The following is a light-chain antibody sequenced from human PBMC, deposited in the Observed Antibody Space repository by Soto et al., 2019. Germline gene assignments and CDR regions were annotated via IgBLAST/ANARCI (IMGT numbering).Light chain of an antibody. J-gene: IGKJ4*01. Sequence: SQSTGAVSLYTGERATLSCRASQSVSNNYLAWYQQKPGQAPRVLIYAASTRATGIPARFSGSGSGTEFNLTISSLQSEDFAVYFCQQYDDWLRLTFGGGTKVDIK. CDR1: QSVSNN. CDR2: AAS. V-gene: IGKV3D-15*01. CDR3: QQYDDWLRLT.